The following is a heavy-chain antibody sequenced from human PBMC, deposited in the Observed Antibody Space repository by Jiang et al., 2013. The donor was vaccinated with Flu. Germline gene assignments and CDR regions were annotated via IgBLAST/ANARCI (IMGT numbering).Heavy chain of an antibody. J-gene: IGHJ5*02. V-gene: IGHV1-8*01. D-gene: IGHD2-15*01. Sequence: SGAEVKKPGASVKVSCKASGYTFTSYDINWVRQATGQGLEWMGWMNPNSGNTGYAQKFQGRVTMTRNTSISTAYMELSSLRSGDTAVYYCARGHRYCSGGSCWIWFDPWGQGTLVTVSS. CDR3: ARGHRYCSGGSCWIWFDP. CDR1: GYTFTSYD. CDR2: MNPNSGNT.